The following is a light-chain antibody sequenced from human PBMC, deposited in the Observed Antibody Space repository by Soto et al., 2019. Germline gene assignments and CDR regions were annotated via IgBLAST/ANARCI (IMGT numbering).Light chain of an antibody. CDR2: EVS. J-gene: IGLJ3*02. CDR1: SSDVGGYNY. Sequence: QSVLTQPASVSGSPGQSITISCTGTSSDVGGYNYVSWYQQHPGKAPKLMIYEVSHRPSGVSDRFSGSRSGNTASLTISGLQAEDESDYYCATWDDSLNGWVFGGGTKLTVL. V-gene: IGLV2-14*01. CDR3: ATWDDSLNGWV.